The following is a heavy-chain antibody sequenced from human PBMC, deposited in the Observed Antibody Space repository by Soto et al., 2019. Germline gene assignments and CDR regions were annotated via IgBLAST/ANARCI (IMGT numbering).Heavy chain of an antibody. J-gene: IGHJ4*02. CDR1: GFTFSSYG. CDR3: AKEPIAVAGTIDY. D-gene: IGHD6-19*01. CDR2: ISYDGSNK. Sequence: AGGSLRLSCAASGFTFSSYGMHWVRQAPGKGLEWVAVISYDGSNKYYADSVKGRFTISRDNSKNTLYLQMNSLRAEDTAVYYCAKEPIAVAGTIDYWGQGTLVTVSS. V-gene: IGHV3-30*18.